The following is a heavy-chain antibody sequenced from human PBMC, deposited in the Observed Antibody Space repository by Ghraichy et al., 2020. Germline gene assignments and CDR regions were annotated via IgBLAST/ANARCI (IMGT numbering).Heavy chain of an antibody. CDR1: GFKFNVYG. CDR2: ISESGGET. D-gene: IGHD3-10*01. V-gene: IGHV3-23*01. J-gene: IGHJ4*02. Sequence: AGSLRLSCEASGFKFNVYGMNWVRQAPGKGLEWVSGISESGGETHYADSVKGRFTISRDNSKNTVYLQMDRLRVEDTATYYCAKDLVVRGTWDWGQGILVVVSS. CDR3: AKDLVVRGTWD.